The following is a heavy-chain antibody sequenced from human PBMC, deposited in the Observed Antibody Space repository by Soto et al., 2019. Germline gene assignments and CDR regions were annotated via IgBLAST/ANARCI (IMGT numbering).Heavy chain of an antibody. CDR3: ARGRYSKLHFDY. Sequence: LSLTCAVYGGSFSGYYWSWIRQPPGKGLEWIGEINHSGSTNYNPSLKSRATISVDTSKNQFSLKLSSVTAADTAVYYCARGRYSKLHFDYWGQGTLVTVSS. CDR2: INHSGST. J-gene: IGHJ4*02. CDR1: GGSFSGYY. V-gene: IGHV4-34*01. D-gene: IGHD4-4*01.